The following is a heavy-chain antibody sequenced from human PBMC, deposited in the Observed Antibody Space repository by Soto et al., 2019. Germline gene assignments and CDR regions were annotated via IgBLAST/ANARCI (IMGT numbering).Heavy chain of an antibody. CDR1: GGTFSSYA. Sequence: SVKVSCKASGGTFSSYAISWVRQAPGQGLEWMGGIIPVFGTANYAQKFQGRVTITADESTSTAYMELSSLRSEDTAVYYCARDLKVVVDAFDIWGQGTMVTVSS. CDR3: ARDLKVVVDAFDI. D-gene: IGHD3-22*01. V-gene: IGHV1-69*13. CDR2: IIPVFGTA. J-gene: IGHJ3*02.